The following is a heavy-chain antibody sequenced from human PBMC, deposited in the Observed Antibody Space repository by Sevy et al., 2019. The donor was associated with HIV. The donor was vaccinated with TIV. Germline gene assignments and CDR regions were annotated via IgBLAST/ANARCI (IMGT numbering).Heavy chain of an antibody. CDR2: IYSGGST. Sequence: GGSLRLSCAASGFTVSSNYMSWVRQAPGKGLEWVSVIYSGGSTYYADPVKGRFTISRDNSKNTLYLQMNSLRAEDTAVYYCARVLAEYYYVLTNWGQGTLVTVSS. CDR1: GFTVSSNY. J-gene: IGHJ4*02. CDR3: ARVLAEYYYVLTN. D-gene: IGHD3-10*02. V-gene: IGHV3-53*01.